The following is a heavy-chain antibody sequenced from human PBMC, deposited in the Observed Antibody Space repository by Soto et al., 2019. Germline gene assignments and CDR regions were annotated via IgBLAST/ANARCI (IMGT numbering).Heavy chain of an antibody. Sequence: SETLSLTCTVSGGSISSYYWSWIRQPPGKGLEWIGYIYYSGSTNYNPSLKSRVTISVDTSKNQFSLKLNSVTAADTAVYYCACSWSGNRSIYNWGRETLVTVSS. J-gene: IGHJ4*02. CDR1: GGSISSYY. CDR3: ACSWSGNRSIYN. V-gene: IGHV4-59*01. D-gene: IGHD3-10*02. CDR2: IYYSGST.